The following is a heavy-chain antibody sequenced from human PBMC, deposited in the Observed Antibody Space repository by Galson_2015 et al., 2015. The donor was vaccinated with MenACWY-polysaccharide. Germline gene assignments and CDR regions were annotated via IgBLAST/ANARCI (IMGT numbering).Heavy chain of an antibody. D-gene: IGHD6-13*01. J-gene: IGHJ1*01. Sequence: SETLSLTCAVYGGSYSGYYWSWIRQPPGKGLEWIGEINHSGSTNYNPSLKSRVTISVDTSKNQFSLKLSSVTAADTAVYYCARGLGYRPQYFQHWGQGTLVTVSS. CDR2: INHSGST. CDR1: GGSYSGYY. CDR3: ARGLGYRPQYFQH. V-gene: IGHV4-34*01.